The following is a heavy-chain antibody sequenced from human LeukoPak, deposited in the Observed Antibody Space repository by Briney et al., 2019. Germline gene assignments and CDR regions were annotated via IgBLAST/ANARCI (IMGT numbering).Heavy chain of an antibody. V-gene: IGHV1-8*01. J-gene: IGHJ4*02. CDR1: GFSFSRYA. CDR3: ARGGHTDY. CDR2: MNPSSGST. Sequence: RGSLRLSCVASGFSFSRYAMGWVRQSPGKGLEWMGWMNPSSGSTGYAQNVQGRVIMTRNTSISTAYMELSSLRSEDTAVDYCARGGHTDYWGQGTLVTVSS.